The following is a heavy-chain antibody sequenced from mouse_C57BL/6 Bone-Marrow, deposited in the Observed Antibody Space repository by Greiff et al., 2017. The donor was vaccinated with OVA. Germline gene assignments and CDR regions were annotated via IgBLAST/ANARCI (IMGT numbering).Heavy chain of an antibody. D-gene: IGHD2-2*01. Sequence: EVKLMESGGGLVQPGESLKLSCESNEYEFPSHDMSWVRKTPEKRLELVAAINSDGGSTYYPDTMERRFIISRDNTKKTLYLQMSSLRSEDTALYYCASLWLRRNYYAMDYWGQGTSVTVSS. V-gene: IGHV5-2*01. CDR2: INSDGGST. J-gene: IGHJ4*01. CDR1: EYEFPSHD. CDR3: ASLWLRRNYYAMDY.